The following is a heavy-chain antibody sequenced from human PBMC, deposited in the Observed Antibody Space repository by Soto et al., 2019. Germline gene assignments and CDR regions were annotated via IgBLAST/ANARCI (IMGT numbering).Heavy chain of an antibody. D-gene: IGHD5-12*01. CDR2: IYHSGST. CDR1: SGSISSSNW. V-gene: IGHV4-4*02. Sequence: SETLSLTCAVSSGSISSSNWWSWVRQPPGKGLEWIGEIYHSGSTNYNPSLKSRVTISVDKSKNQFSLKLSSVTAADTAVYYCARGVSQRGYSGYDPMSYWFDPWGQGTLVTVSS. J-gene: IGHJ5*02. CDR3: ARGVSQRGYSGYDPMSYWFDP.